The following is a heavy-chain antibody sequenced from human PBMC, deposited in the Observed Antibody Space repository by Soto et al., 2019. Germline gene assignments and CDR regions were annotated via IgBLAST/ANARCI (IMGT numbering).Heavy chain of an antibody. CDR3: ARGRCGCFINQLLNAFDI. CDR2: IYYSGST. Sequence: QVKLQESGPGLVKPSETLSLTCTVSGGSISSYYWSWIRQPPGKGLEWIGYIYYSGSTNYNPSLKSRVTISVDTSTNQFSLKLSSVTAADTAVYYCARGRCGCFINQLLNAFDIWCQGTMVTVSS. V-gene: IGHV4-59*01. CDR1: GGSISSYY. J-gene: IGHJ3*02. D-gene: IGHD2-2*01.